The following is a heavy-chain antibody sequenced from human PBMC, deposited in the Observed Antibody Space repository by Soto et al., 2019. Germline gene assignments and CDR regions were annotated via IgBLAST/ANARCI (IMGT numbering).Heavy chain of an antibody. CDR3: ARHPSDFWFDP. CDR2: IYYSGST. V-gene: IGHV4-39*01. CDR1: GGSISSRSYF. J-gene: IGHJ5*02. D-gene: IGHD2-21*02. Sequence: SGTLSLTCTVSGGSISSRSYFWGWIRQPPGKGLEWIGSIYYSGSTYYNPSLKSRVTVSVDTSKNQFSLKLSSVTAADTAVYYCARHPSDFWFDPWGQGTLVTVS.